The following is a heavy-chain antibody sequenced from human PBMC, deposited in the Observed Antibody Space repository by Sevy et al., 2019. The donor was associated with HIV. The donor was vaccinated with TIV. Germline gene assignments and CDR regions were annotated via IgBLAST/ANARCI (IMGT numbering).Heavy chain of an antibody. Sequence: GGSLRLSCAVSGFSFDSYGMTWVRQAPGKGLEWVSAISGSGTRTYYADSVKGRFIISRDNSKNTLDLQMNSLRAEDTAIHYLAKGGGGHYDPDEIAYYFYYYNMDVWGKGTTVTVSS. CDR2: ISGSGTRT. D-gene: IGHD3-22*01. J-gene: IGHJ6*03. CDR1: GFSFDSYG. V-gene: IGHV3-23*01. CDR3: AKGGGGHYDPDEIAYYFYYYNMDV.